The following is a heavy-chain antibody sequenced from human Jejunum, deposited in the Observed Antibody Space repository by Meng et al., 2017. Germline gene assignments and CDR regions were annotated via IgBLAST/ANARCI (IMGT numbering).Heavy chain of an antibody. CDR1: GYTFITYA. D-gene: IGHD2-8*02. Sequence: QVPLVQSGSELKNPGASVKVSCKASGYTFITYAIHWVRQAPGQGLEWMGWINTNTGSPTYAQGLTGRFVFSLDTSLSTAFLQISSLKPEDTAIYYCAKKTQGSSGYFDYWGQGTLVTVSS. V-gene: IGHV7-4-1*02. CDR3: AKKTQGSSGYFDY. CDR2: INTNTGSP. J-gene: IGHJ4*02.